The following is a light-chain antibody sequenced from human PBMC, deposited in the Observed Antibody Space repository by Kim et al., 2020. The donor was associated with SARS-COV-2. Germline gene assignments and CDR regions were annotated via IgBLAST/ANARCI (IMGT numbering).Light chain of an antibody. CDR2: QDS. J-gene: IGLJ2*01. V-gene: IGLV3-1*01. CDR1: KLGDKY. CDR3: QAWDSSTSVV. Sequence: VSPGQTASITCSGDKLGDKYACWYQQKPGQSTVLVIYQDSKRPSGIPERFSGSNSGNTATLTISGTQAMDEADYYCQAWDSSTSVVFGGGTQLTFL.